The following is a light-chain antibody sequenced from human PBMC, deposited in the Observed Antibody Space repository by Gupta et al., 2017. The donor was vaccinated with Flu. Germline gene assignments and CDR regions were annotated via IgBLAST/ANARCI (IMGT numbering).Light chain of an antibody. CDR3: MHGEHWPWA. V-gene: IGKV2-30*02. Sequence: DVVLTQSPLSLPVTLGQPASISCRSSLGLVHSDGNPYLQLFQQTPGQSPRLLIYQVSYRESRVPDRISSSGSGTDFILRSSRVDDEDVGVYYCMHGEHWPWAFGQGTKVEIK. J-gene: IGKJ1*01. CDR2: QVS. CDR1: LGLVHSDGNPY.